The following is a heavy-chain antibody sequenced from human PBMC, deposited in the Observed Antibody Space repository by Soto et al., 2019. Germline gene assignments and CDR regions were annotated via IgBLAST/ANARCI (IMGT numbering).Heavy chain of an antibody. CDR2: IYHSGST. J-gene: IGHJ4*02. CDR3: ARVITPRGVLDY. CDR1: GYSISSGYY. Sequence: SETLSLTCAVAGYSISSGYYWGWIRQPPGKGLEWIGSIYHSGSTYYNPSLKSRVTISVDTSKNQFSLKLSSVTAADTAVYYCARVITPRGVLDYWGQGTLVTVSS. D-gene: IGHD3-10*01. V-gene: IGHV4-38-2*01.